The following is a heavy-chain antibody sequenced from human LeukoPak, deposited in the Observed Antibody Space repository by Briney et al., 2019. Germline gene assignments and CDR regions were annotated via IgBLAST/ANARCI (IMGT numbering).Heavy chain of an antibody. CDR1: GGSISGDY. CDR2: IYYTGVI. J-gene: IGHJ6*02. V-gene: IGHV4-59*08. D-gene: IGHD2-2*01. Sequence: SETLSLTCTVSGGSISGDYWSWIRQPPGKGLEWIGHIYYTGVINYDPSLKSRVTMLVDTSKNQFSLKVTSVTAADTAVYYCARLTRLAPVGTTYYHSLDVWGQGSTVTVSS. CDR3: ARLTRLAPVGTTYYHSLDV.